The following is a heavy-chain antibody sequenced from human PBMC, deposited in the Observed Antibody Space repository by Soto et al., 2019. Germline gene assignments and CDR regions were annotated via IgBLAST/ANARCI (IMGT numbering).Heavy chain of an antibody. Sequence: EVQLVESGGGLVQPGESLRLSCAASGFTFSSCSMNWVRQAPGKGLEWVSSISGDSNYIYDADSMKGRFTISRDNAKNSLYLHINSLRAEDTAVYYCARVPYGSGSAWYFDLWGRGTLVTVSS. D-gene: IGHD6-19*01. CDR2: ISGDSNYI. CDR1: GFTFSSCS. V-gene: IGHV3-21*02. CDR3: ARVPYGSGSAWYFDL. J-gene: IGHJ2*01.